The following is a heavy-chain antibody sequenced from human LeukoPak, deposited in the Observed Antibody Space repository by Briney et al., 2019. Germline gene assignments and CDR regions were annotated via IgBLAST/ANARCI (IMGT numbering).Heavy chain of an antibody. V-gene: IGHV7-4-1*02. CDR2: INTNTGNP. Sequence: ASVKVSCKASGYTFTSYTMNWVRQAPGQGLEWMGWINTNTGNPTYAQDFTGRFVFSLDTSVSTAYLQISSLKAEDTAVYYCARDSRIIRLRGSGSYSNWFDPWGQGTLVTVSS. D-gene: IGHD3-10*01. J-gene: IGHJ5*02. CDR1: GYTFTSYT. CDR3: ARDSRIIRLRGSGSYSNWFDP.